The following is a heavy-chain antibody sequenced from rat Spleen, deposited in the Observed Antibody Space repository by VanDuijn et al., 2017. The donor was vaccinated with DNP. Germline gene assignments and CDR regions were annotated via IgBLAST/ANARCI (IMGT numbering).Heavy chain of an antibody. CDR3: ARGSGTYYWYFDF. CDR2: ISPSGGST. Sequence: EVQLVESGGGLVQPGTSLKLSCAASGFTFSNYGFHWIRQAPTKGLEWVTSISPSGGSTYYPDSVKGRFTISRDNAKNTLYLQMNSLRSEDTATYYCARGSGTYYWYFDFWGPGTMVTVSS. V-gene: IGHV5-19*01. CDR1: GFTFSNYG. D-gene: IGHD4-4*01. J-gene: IGHJ1*01.